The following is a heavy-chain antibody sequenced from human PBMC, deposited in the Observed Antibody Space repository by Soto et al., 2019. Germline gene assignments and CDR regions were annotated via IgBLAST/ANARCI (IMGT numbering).Heavy chain of an antibody. V-gene: IGHV4-34*01. D-gene: IGHD6-13*01. Sequence: PSGTLSITCAVYGGSVRGYYWSWIRKPPGKGLEWIGEINHSGSTNYNPSLKSRVTISVDTSKNQFSLKLSSVTAADTAVYYCAGRIAAAGWCFAPWGQGTLVTVSS. J-gene: IGHJ5*02. CDR2: INHSGST. CDR1: GGSVRGYY. CDR3: AGRIAAAGWCFAP.